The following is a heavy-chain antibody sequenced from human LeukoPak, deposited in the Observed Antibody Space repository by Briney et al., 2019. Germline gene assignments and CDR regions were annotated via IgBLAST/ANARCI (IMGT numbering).Heavy chain of an antibody. D-gene: IGHD2-21*02. V-gene: IGHV4-61*05. CDR2: IYYSGST. CDR1: GGSISSNSYY. CDR3: ARGVVTAMGPYFDY. Sequence: SETLSLTCTVSGGSISSNSYYWGWIRQPPGKGLEWIGYIYYSGSTNYNPSLKSRVTISVDTSKNQFSLKLSSVTAADTAVYYCARGVVTAMGPYFDYWGQGTLVTVSS. J-gene: IGHJ4*02.